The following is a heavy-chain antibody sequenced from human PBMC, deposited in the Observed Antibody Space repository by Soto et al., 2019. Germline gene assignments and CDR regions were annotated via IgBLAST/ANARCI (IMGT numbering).Heavy chain of an antibody. CDR1: GYSFTNYA. CDR3: ARDLQADY. Sequence: ASVKGSCKAAGYSFTNYARHWVRQAPGQRLEWMGWINAGNGNTKYSQKFQGRVTITRDTSASTAYMELSSLRSEDTAVYYCARDLQADYWGQGTLVTVSS. CDR2: INAGNGNT. V-gene: IGHV1-3*01. J-gene: IGHJ4*02.